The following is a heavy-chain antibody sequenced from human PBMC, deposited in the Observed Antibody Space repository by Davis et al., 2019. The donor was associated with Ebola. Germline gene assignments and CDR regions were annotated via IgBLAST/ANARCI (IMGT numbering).Heavy chain of an antibody. CDR1: GDSISNYY. CDR3: ARDDYSNSYFFDS. J-gene: IGHJ4*02. CDR2: MSYRGGV. V-gene: IGHV4-59*01. Sequence: GSLRLSCTVSGDSISNYYWTWIRQPPGKGLEWIAYMSYRGGVNYNPSLKSRVTISIDTSKNQLSLKLNSVTAADTAVYYCARDDYSNSYFFDSWGQGTLVTVSS. D-gene: IGHD6-6*01.